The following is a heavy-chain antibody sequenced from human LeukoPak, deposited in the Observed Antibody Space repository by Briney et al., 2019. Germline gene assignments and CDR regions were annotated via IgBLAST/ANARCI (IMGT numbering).Heavy chain of an antibody. CDR2: ISGSGGST. D-gene: IGHD2-15*01. CDR3: AKAFVVVVPSIDY. J-gene: IGHJ4*02. Sequence: GGSLRLSCAASGFTVSTNYMSWVRQVPGKGLEWVSAISGSGGSTYYADSVKGRFTISRDNSKNTLYLQMNSLRAEDTAVYYCAKAFVVVVPSIDYWGQGTLVTVSS. V-gene: IGHV3-23*01. CDR1: GFTVSTNY.